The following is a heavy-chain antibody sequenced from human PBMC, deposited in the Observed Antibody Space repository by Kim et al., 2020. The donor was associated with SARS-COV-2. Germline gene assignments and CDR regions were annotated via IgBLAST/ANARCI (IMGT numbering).Heavy chain of an antibody. CDR2: INPSGGST. J-gene: IGHJ4*02. D-gene: IGHD6-13*01. CDR3: ARDRGMGYSSSCPDY. Sequence: ASVKVSCKASGYTFTSYYMHWVRQAPGQGLEWMGIINPSGGSTSYAQKFQVRVTMTRDTSTSTVYMELSSLRSEDTAVYYCARDRGMGYSSSCPDYWGQGTLVTVSS. V-gene: IGHV1-46*01. CDR1: GYTFTSYY.